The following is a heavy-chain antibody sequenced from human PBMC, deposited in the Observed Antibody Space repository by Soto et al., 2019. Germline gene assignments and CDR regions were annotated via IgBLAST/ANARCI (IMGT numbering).Heavy chain of an antibody. J-gene: IGHJ4*02. Sequence: QVQLQESGPGLVKPSETLSLTCTVSGGSIRSYYWSWIRQPPGKGLEWIGYIYYSGSTNYNPSLTSRVTISVDTSKNQFSLKLSXXXAXXTXXXXXXXXXXXXPDYWGQGTLVTVSS. CDR3: XXXXXXXPDY. CDR1: GGSIRSYY. CDR2: IYYSGST. V-gene: IGHV4-59*01.